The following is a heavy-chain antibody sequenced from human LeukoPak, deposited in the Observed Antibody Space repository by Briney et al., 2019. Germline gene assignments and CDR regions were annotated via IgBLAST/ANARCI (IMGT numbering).Heavy chain of an antibody. V-gene: IGHV4-34*01. CDR2: INHSGST. D-gene: IGHD6-19*01. J-gene: IGHJ6*03. Sequence: SETLSLTCAVYGGSFSGYYWSWIRQPPGKGLEWIGEINHSGSTNYNPSLKSRVTISVDTSKNQFSLKLSSVTAADTAVYYCARGPGQWLFYYYYYIDVWGKGTTVTVSS. CDR3: ARGPGQWLFYYYYYIDV. CDR1: GGSFSGYY.